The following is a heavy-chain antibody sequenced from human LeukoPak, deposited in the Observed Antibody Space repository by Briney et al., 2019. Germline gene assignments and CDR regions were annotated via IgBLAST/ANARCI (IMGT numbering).Heavy chain of an antibody. V-gene: IGHV4-38-2*01. D-gene: IGHD4-17*01. Sequence: SEALSLTCAVRDYSISRGYSWGWVRQPPGEGLEWIANFYLSGTTYYNLSLRSRVTISLGTRNNPFSLKLNSETASDTAVYWCAKTDYGDYGAFNIWGQGTMLSVSS. J-gene: IGHJ3*02. CDR1: DYSISRGYS. CDR2: FYLSGTT. CDR3: AKTDYGDYGAFNI.